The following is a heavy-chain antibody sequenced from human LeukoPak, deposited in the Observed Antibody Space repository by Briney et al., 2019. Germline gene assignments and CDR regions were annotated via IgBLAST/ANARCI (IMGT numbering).Heavy chain of an antibody. V-gene: IGHV1-2*02. CDR1: EYTFTGYY. CDR3: ARGQVVVAAMGNDWFDP. CDR2: IKPNIVGT. D-gene: IGHD2-15*01. Sequence: SVKVSCKASEYTFTGYYMQCVRHILSQGFEWMGWIKPNIVGTNYAQKFQGMVTMTRDTSISTAYMELSRLRSDDTAVYYCARGQVVVAAMGNDWFDPWGQGTLVTVSS. J-gene: IGHJ5*02.